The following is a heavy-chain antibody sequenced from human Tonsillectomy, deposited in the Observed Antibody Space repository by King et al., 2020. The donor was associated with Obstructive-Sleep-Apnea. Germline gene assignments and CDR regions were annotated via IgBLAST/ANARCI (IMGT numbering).Heavy chain of an antibody. D-gene: IGHD2-21*01. CDR3: ARDYFPFYFDQ. CDR1: GVTLRGFG. J-gene: IGHJ4*02. Sequence: VQLVESGGGVVQPGKSLRLSCAASGVTLRGFGMHCVRHVPGKGLDWGAFLLSRGSNDYYADSVKGRLTISRDNSKNMVYLQMNSLKTEDTGVYYCARDYFPFYFDQWGQGTLVTVSS. V-gene: IGHV3-30*02. CDR2: LLSRGSND.